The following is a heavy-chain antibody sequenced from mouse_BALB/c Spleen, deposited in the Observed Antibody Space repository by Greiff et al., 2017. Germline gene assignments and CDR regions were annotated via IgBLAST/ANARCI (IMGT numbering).Heavy chain of an antibody. CDR2: IWAGGST. CDR3: ARVYYDYDYSFDY. Sequence: QVQLKESGPGLVAPSQSLSITCTVSGFSLTSYGVHWVRQPPGKGLEWLGVIWAGGSTNYNYAIMSRLSISKDTSKSLVFLTMTSQLTDHKALYDCARVYYDYDYSFDYWGQGTSVTVSS. V-gene: IGHV2-9*02. J-gene: IGHJ2*02. D-gene: IGHD2-4*01. CDR1: GFSLTSYG.